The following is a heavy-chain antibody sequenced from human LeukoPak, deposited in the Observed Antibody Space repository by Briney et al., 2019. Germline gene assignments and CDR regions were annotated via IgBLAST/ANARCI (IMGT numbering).Heavy chain of an antibody. J-gene: IGHJ3*02. CDR2: ISGSGGST. CDR3: AKSNGYGLVDI. CDR1: GFTFSSYG. V-gene: IGHV3-23*01. Sequence: PGGTLRLSCAASGFTFSSYGMSWVRQAPGKGLEWVSAISGSGGSTYYADSVKGRFTFSRDNSKNTLYLQMNSLRAEDTAVYYCAKSNGYGLVDIWGQGTMVTVSS. D-gene: IGHD3-10*01.